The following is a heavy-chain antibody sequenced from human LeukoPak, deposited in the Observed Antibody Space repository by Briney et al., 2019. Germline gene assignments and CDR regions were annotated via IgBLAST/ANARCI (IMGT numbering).Heavy chain of an antibody. J-gene: IGHJ6*03. Sequence: PSETLSLTCTVSGGSISSSSYYWDWVRQPPGKGLEWLGSIYSSGSTYYNLSLKSRVTVSFDTSKNQFSLSLTSVTAADTAVYYCTKRRGYSFGFDYYYMDVWGKGTTVTISS. V-gene: IGHV4-39*01. D-gene: IGHD5-18*01. CDR1: GGSISSSSYY. CDR2: IYSSGST. CDR3: TKRRGYSFGFDYYYMDV.